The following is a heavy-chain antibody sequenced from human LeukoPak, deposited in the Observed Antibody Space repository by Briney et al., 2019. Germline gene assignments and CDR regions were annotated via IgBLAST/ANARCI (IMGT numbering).Heavy chain of an antibody. V-gene: IGHV3-23*01. Sequence: GGSLRLSCAASGFTFSSYAMSWVRQAPGKGLEWVSDINSGGSGARTYYADSVKGRFSISRDNSKNTLYLQMNSLRAEDTAVYYCAKKGESLDYYYMDVWGQGTTVTVSS. J-gene: IGHJ6*02. CDR1: GFTFSSYA. CDR3: AKKGESLDYYYMDV. CDR2: INSGGSGART. D-gene: IGHD3-10*01.